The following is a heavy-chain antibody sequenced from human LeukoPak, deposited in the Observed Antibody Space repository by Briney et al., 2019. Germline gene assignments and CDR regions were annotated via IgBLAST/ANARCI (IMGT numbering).Heavy chain of an antibody. V-gene: IGHV3-7*01. D-gene: IGHD3-3*01. J-gene: IGHJ4*02. Sequence: GGSLRLSCAVSGFTLSGYWMSWVRQAPGKGLEWVANIKQDGSEKYYVDSVKGRFTISRDNAKNSLYLQMNSLRAEDTAVYYCARAKVFWSDSPFWGQGTLVTVSS. CDR3: ARAKVFWSDSPF. CDR2: IKQDGSEK. CDR1: GFTLSGYW.